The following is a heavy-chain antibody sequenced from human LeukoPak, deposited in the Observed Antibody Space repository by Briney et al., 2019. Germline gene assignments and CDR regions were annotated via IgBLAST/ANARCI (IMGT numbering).Heavy chain of an antibody. CDR1: GGSISSGGYY. CDR2: IYYSGST. J-gene: IGHJ3*02. V-gene: IGHV4-31*03. CDR3: ARALRYYYDSSGYFDAFDI. Sequence: PSETLSLTCTVSGGSISSGGYYWSWIRQHPGKGLEWIGYIYYSGSTYYNPSLKSRVTISVDTSKNQFSLKLSSVTAADTAVYYCARALRYYYDSSGYFDAFDIWGQGTMVTVSS. D-gene: IGHD3-22*01.